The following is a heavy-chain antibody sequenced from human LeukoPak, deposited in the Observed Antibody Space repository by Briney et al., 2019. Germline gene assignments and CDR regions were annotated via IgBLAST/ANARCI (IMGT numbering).Heavy chain of an antibody. CDR1: GFTFDDYG. J-gene: IGHJ4*02. CDR2: INWNGGST. V-gene: IGHV3-20*04. D-gene: IGHD3-9*01. Sequence: GGSLRLSCAASGFTFDDYGMSWVRHAPGKGLEWVSGINWNGGSTGYADSVKGRFTISRDNAKNSLYLQMNSLRAEDTALYYCARDYDILTGYYPALLYWGQGTLVTVSS. CDR3: ARDYDILTGYYPALLY.